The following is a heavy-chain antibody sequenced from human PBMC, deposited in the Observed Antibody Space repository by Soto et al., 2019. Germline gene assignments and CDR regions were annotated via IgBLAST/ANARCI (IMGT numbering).Heavy chain of an antibody. CDR3: ARGGSSDWQVAFDF. Sequence: SETLSLTCDVYGGSFSGYFWNWIRQSPGNGLEWIGKVNHNGRNNYNPSLKSRVTISLDMSKKQISLKLTSVTAADTAVYYCARGGSSDWQVAFDFWGQGTMVTVSS. CDR2: VNHNGRN. J-gene: IGHJ3*01. V-gene: IGHV4-34*01. CDR1: GGSFSGYF. D-gene: IGHD6-19*01.